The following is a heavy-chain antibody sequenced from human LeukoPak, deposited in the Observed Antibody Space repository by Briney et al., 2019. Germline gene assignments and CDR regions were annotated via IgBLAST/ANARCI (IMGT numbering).Heavy chain of an antibody. J-gene: IGHJ4*02. CDR2: IRSKAYRGAT. V-gene: IGHV3-49*04. CDR1: GFSFGDYA. D-gene: IGHD3-22*01. Sequence: GGPLRLSCIASGFSFGDYAMSWVRQAPGKGLEWVGFIRSKAYRGATKNAASVKDRFTISRDDSKSIAYLQMNSLKTEDTAIYYCTSVYDTSAYYHSGIDYWGQGTLVTVSS. CDR3: TSVYDTSAYYHSGIDY.